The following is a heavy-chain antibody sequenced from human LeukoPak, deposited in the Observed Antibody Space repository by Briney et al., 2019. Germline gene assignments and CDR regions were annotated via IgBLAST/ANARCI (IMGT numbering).Heavy chain of an antibody. CDR2: IYYSGST. D-gene: IGHD6-19*01. CDR1: NDSINSVGYY. CDR3: ARRRDNTSGFQGYYFDY. V-gene: IGHV4-31*03. Sequence: SETLSLTCTVSNDSINSVGYYWSWIRQYPGKGLEWIGYIYYSGSTYYNPSLKSRLTISVDTSKNQFSLKLSSVTAADTAVYYCARRRDNTSGFQGYYFDYWGQGTLVTVSS. J-gene: IGHJ4*02.